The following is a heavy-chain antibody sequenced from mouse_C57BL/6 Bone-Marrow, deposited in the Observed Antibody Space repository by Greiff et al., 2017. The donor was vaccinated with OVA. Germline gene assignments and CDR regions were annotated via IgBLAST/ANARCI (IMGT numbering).Heavy chain of an antibody. Sequence: EVQLQQSGAELVRPGASVTLSCTASGFNIKDDYMHWVKQRPEQGLEWIGWIDPENGDTVSASKFQGPATITAATSSNTAYLQLSSLTSEDTAVDYCTTNGLYFDVWGTGTTVTVSS. V-gene: IGHV14-4*01. CDR3: TTNGLYFDV. CDR1: GFNIKDDY. J-gene: IGHJ1*03. D-gene: IGHD2-2*01. CDR2: IDPENGDT.